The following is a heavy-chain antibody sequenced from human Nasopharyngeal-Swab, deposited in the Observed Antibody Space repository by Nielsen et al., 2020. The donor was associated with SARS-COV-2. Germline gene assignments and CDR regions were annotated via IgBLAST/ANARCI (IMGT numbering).Heavy chain of an antibody. CDR2: IYHSGST. V-gene: IGHV4-4*02. J-gene: IGHJ3*02. Sequence: SETLSLTCAVSGGSISSSNWWSWVRQPPGKGLEWIGEIYHSGSTNYNPSLKSRVTISVDKSKNQFSLKLSSVTAADTAVYYCASFLGGRYAFDIWGQGTMVTVS. CDR3: ASFLGGRYAFDI. CDR1: GGSISSSNW. D-gene: IGHD4-23*01.